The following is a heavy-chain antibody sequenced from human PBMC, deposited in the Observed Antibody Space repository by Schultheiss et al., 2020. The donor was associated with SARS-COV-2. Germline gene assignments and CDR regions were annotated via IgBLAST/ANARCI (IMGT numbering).Heavy chain of an antibody. J-gene: IGHJ4*02. D-gene: IGHD2-2*01. Sequence: GGSLRLSCAASGFTFSSYSMNWVRQAPGKGLEWVSSISSSSSYIYYADSVKGRFTISRDNAKNSLYLQMNSLRAEDTAVYYCARVSFVDSTMGFDYWGQGTLVTVSS. CDR2: ISSSSSYI. CDR1: GFTFSSYS. V-gene: IGHV3-21*01. CDR3: ARVSFVDSTMGFDY.